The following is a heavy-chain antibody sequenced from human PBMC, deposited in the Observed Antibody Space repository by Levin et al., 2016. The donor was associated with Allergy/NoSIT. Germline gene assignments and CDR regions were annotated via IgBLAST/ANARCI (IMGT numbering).Heavy chain of an antibody. J-gene: IGHJ6*02. CDR1: GFTFSDYY. V-gene: IGHV3-11*01. Sequence: GGSLRLSCAASGFTFSDYYINWIRQGPGKGLEWVSYISRSGNTIYYADSVKGRFTISRDNSKNSLYLQMNSLRAEDMAIYYCARGLGSGENYYHGMDVWGQGTTVTVSS. CDR2: ISRSGNTI. CDR3: ARGLGSGENYYHGMDV. D-gene: IGHD3-10*01.